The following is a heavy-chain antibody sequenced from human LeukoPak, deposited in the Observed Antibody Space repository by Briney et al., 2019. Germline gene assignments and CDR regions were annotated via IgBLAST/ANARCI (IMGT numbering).Heavy chain of an antibody. CDR1: GYTFTSYA. CDR3: ARVTPYDFWSGYSNYYYYYMDV. CDR2: INTNTGNP. V-gene: IGHV7-4-1*02. J-gene: IGHJ6*03. Sequence: GASVKVSCKASGYTFTSYAMNWVRQAPGQGLEWMGWINTNTGNPTYAQGFTGRFVFSLDTSVSTAYLQISSLKAEDTAVYYCARVTPYDFWSGYSNYYYYYMDVWGKGTTVTVSS. D-gene: IGHD3-3*01.